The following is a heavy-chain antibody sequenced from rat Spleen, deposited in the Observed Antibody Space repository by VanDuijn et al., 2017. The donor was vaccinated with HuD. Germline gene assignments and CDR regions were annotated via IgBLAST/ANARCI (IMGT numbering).Heavy chain of an antibody. CDR3: ARRHYGYTDYFDS. Sequence: EVQLVESGGGLVQPGRSLKLSCAASGFTFNNYGMAWVRQAPTKGLEWVATISYGDSSGHSGTYYRDSVKGRFTISRDNAKSTLYLQMNSLRSGDTATYYCARRHYGYTDYFDSWGQGVMVTVSS. D-gene: IGHD1-9*01. CDR1: GFTFNNYG. J-gene: IGHJ2*01. CDR2: ISYGDSSGHSGT. V-gene: IGHV5-29*01.